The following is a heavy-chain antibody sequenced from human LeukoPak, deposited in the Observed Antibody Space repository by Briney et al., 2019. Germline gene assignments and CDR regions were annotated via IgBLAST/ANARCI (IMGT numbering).Heavy chain of an antibody. J-gene: IGHJ4*02. CDR2: MYYSGTT. V-gene: IGHV4-39*01. CDR3: ARHPPRDGSAFDY. Sequence: PSETLSLTCTVSGGSICIGSYYWGWIRQPPGKGLEWIASMYYSGTTFYSPSLKSRVTISVDTSKNQLSLKLGSVTAADTAVYYCARHPPRDGSAFDYWGQGTLVTVSS. CDR1: GGSICIGSYY.